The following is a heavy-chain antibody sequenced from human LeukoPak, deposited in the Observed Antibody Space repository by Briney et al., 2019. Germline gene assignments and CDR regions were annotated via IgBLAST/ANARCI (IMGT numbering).Heavy chain of an antibody. J-gene: IGHJ5*02. Sequence: TGGSLRLSCAASGFTFSSYAMSWVRQAPGKGLEWVSAISGSGGSTYYADSVKGRFTVSRDNSKNTLYLQMNSLRAEDTAVYYCAVVVPAATNWFDPWGQGTLVTVSS. D-gene: IGHD2-2*01. CDR3: AVVVPAATNWFDP. V-gene: IGHV3-23*01. CDR2: ISGSGGST. CDR1: GFTFSSYA.